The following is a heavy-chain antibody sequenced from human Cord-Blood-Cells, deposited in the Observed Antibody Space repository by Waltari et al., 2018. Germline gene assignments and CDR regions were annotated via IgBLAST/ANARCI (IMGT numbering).Heavy chain of an antibody. Sequence: QLQLQESGPGLVKPSETLSLPCTVSSGSIRSRSYYWGWIRQPPGKGLEWIGSIYYSGSTYYNPSLKSRVTISVDTSKNQFSLKLSSVTAADTAVYYCAEAAAGHYWGQGTLVTVSS. CDR3: AEAAAGHY. CDR1: SGSIRSRSYY. V-gene: IGHV4-39*07. D-gene: IGHD6-13*01. CDR2: IYYSGST. J-gene: IGHJ4*02.